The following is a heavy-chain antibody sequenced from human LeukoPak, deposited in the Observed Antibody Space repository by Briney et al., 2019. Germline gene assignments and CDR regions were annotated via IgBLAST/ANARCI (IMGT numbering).Heavy chain of an antibody. J-gene: IGHJ5*02. Sequence: SETLSLTCTVSGGSISSYYWSWIRQPPGKCLEWIGYIYYSGSTNYNPSLKSRVTISVDTSKNQFSLKLSSVTAADTAVYYCARDTIVGCWFDPWGQGTLVTVSS. D-gene: IGHD1-26*01. CDR2: IYYSGST. V-gene: IGHV4-59*01. CDR3: ARDTIVGCWFDP. CDR1: GGSISSYY.